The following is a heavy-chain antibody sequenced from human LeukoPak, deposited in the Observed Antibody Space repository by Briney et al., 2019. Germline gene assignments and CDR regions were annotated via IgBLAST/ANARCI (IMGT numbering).Heavy chain of an antibody. Sequence: ASVKVSCKASGYTFTSYDINWVRQATGQGLEWMGWMNPNSGNTGYAQKFQGRVTMTRNTSISTAYMELSNLRSEDTAVYYCARGKMELPYYYYYMDVWGKGTTVTVSS. CDR1: GYTFTSYD. CDR3: ARGKMELPYYYYYMDV. V-gene: IGHV1-8*01. CDR2: MNPNSGNT. J-gene: IGHJ6*03. D-gene: IGHD1-7*01.